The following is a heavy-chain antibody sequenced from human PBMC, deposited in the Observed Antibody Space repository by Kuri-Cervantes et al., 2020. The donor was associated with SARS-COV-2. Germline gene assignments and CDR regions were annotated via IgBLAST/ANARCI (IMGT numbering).Heavy chain of an antibody. D-gene: IGHD3-3*01. Sequence: GGSLRLSGAASGFTFISYWMSWVRQAPGKGLEWVANIKQVGSEKSYVDSVKGRFTISGDNAKNSLYLQMNSLRAEDTAVYYCARLGLEWFLYGYYYYGMDVWGQGTTVTVSS. CDR3: ARLGLEWFLYGYYYYGMDV. CDR1: GFTFISYW. CDR2: IKQVGSEK. V-gene: IGHV3-7*03. J-gene: IGHJ6*02.